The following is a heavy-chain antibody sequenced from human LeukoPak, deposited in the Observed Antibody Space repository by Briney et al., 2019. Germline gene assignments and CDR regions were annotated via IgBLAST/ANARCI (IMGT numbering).Heavy chain of an antibody. CDR2: INHSGST. Sequence: SETLSLTCAVYGGSFSGYYWSWVRQPPGKGLEWIGEINHSGSTNYNPSLKSRVTISVDTSKNQFSLKLTSVTAADTAVYYCAGRYVSSEVVIIPTAKNSWFDPWGQGTLVTVSS. V-gene: IGHV4-34*01. CDR3: AGRYVSSEVVIIPTAKNSWFDP. CDR1: GGSFSGYY. D-gene: IGHD3-3*01. J-gene: IGHJ5*02.